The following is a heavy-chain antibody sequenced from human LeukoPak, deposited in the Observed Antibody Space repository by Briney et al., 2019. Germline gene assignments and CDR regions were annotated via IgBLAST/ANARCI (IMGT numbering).Heavy chain of an antibody. J-gene: IGHJ3*02. V-gene: IGHV4-39*07. CDR1: GGSISSSSYY. CDR3: ARSVPMQWLVSTSDAFDI. CDR2: IYYSGST. Sequence: PSETLSLTCTVSGGSISSSSYYWGWIRQPPGKGLEWIGSIYYSGSTYYNPSLKSRVTISVDTSKNQFSLKLSSVTAADTAVYYCARSVPMQWLVSTSDAFDIWGQGTMVTVSS. D-gene: IGHD6-19*01.